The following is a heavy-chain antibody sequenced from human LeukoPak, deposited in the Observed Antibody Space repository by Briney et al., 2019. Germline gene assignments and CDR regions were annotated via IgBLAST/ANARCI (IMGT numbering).Heavy chain of an antibody. J-gene: IGHJ6*04. Sequence: GGSLRLSCAASGFTFSSYAMSRVRQAPGKGLEWVSAISGSGGSTYYADSVKGRFTISRDNSKNTLYLQMNSLRAEDTAVYYCAKADDIVVVPAALILWGKGTTVTVSS. CDR3: AKADDIVVVPAALIL. CDR2: ISGSGGST. CDR1: GFTFSSYA. V-gene: IGHV3-23*01. D-gene: IGHD2-2*01.